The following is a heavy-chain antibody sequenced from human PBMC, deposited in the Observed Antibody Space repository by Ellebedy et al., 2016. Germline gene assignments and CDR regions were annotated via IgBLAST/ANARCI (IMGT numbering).Heavy chain of an antibody. Sequence: GGSLRLSXAASGFTFSSYAMSWVRQAPGKGLEWVSSTSGGKTYYADSVKGRFNISRDNSKNTLYLQMNSLRAEDTAVYYCARDAREMASGAVDYWGQGTLVTVSS. J-gene: IGHJ4*02. CDR1: GFTFSSYA. CDR2: TSGGKT. V-gene: IGHV3-23*01. D-gene: IGHD5-24*01. CDR3: ARDAREMASGAVDY.